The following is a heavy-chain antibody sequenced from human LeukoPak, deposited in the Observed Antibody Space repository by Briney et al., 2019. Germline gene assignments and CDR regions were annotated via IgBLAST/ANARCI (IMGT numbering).Heavy chain of an antibody. D-gene: IGHD3-22*01. Sequence: GGSLRLSCAASGFTFSFYSMNWVRQAPGKGLEWVSSISSSGSNIHYADSVKGRFTISRDNAKNSLYLQMNSLRAEDTAVYYCARDYDSSGFYDYWGQGTLVTVSS. V-gene: IGHV3-21*01. J-gene: IGHJ4*02. CDR3: ARDYDSSGFYDY. CDR1: GFTFSFYS. CDR2: ISSSGSNI.